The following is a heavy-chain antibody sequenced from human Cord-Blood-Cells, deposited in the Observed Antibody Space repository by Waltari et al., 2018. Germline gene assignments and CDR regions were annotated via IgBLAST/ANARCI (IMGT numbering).Heavy chain of an antibody. J-gene: IGHJ3*02. CDR3: AKDTVTAFDI. CDR1: GFPFSSYA. V-gene: IGHV3-23*01. Sequence: EVQLLESGGGLVQPGGSLRLSCAASGFPFSSYAMSWVRQAPGKGLGWGSTISGSGGSTYYADSVKGRFTISRDNSKNTLYLQMNSLRAEDTAVYYCAKDTVTAFDIWGQGTMVTVSS. D-gene: IGHD4-4*01. CDR2: ISGSGGST.